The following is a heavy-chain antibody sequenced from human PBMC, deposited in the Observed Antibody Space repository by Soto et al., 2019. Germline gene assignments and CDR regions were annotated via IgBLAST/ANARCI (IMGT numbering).Heavy chain of an antibody. Sequence: PGGSLRLSCAASGFTFSSYAMSWVRQAPGKGLEWVSAISGSGGSTYYADSVKGRFTISRDNSKNTLYLQMNSLRAEDTAVYYCAKDTGFWELFPLDAFDIWGQGTMVTVSS. J-gene: IGHJ3*02. CDR1: GFTFSSYA. CDR2: ISGSGGST. D-gene: IGHD3-10*01. CDR3: AKDTGFWELFPLDAFDI. V-gene: IGHV3-23*01.